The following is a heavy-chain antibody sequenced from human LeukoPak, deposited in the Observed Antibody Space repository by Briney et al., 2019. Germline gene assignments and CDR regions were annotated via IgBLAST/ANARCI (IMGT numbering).Heavy chain of an antibody. Sequence: GGSLRLSCAASGFTFSSYEMNWVRQAPGKGLEWVSYISSSGSTIYYADSVKGRFTISRDNAKNSLYLQMNSLRAEDTAVYYCAKDQYTQGIAAAGTFDYWGQGTLVTVSS. CDR1: GFTFSSYE. J-gene: IGHJ4*02. CDR3: AKDQYTQGIAAAGTFDY. CDR2: ISSSGSTI. D-gene: IGHD6-13*01. V-gene: IGHV3-48*03.